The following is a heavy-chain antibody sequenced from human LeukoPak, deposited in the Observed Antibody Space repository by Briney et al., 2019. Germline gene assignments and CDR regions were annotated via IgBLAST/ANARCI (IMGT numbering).Heavy chain of an antibody. Sequence: GTSLRLSCEASGFTFTNYAMSWVRQAPGKGLEWVSAITGSDGSSYYADSVKGRFTISRDNSKNTLYLQVNSLRAEDTAVYYCAKWGDYDILTGYYVPDYWGQGTLVTVSS. D-gene: IGHD3-9*01. CDR2: ITGSDGSS. CDR3: AKWGDYDILTGYYVPDY. V-gene: IGHV3-23*01. J-gene: IGHJ4*02. CDR1: GFTFTNYA.